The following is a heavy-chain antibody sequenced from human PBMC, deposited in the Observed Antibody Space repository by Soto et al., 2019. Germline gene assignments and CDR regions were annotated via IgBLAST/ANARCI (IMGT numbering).Heavy chain of an antibody. V-gene: IGHV6-1*01. CDR1: GDSVSINSAA. Sequence: PSQTLSLTCAISGDSVSINSAAWNWIRQSPSRGLEWLGRTYYRSKWYNDYAVSVKSRITINPDTSKNQFSLQLNSVTPEDTAVYYCARDVEMATITGYYYYYGMDVWGQGTTVTVSS. D-gene: IGHD5-12*01. CDR3: ARDVEMATITGYYYYYGMDV. CDR2: TYYRSKWYN. J-gene: IGHJ6*02.